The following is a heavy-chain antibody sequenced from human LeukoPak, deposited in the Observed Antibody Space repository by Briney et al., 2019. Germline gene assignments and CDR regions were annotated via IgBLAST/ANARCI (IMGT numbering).Heavy chain of an antibody. CDR2: ISSSSSYI. V-gene: IGHV3-21*01. CDR1: GFTFSSYS. D-gene: IGHD4-17*01. Sequence: GGSLRLSCAASGFTFSSYSMNWVRQAPGKGLEWVSSISSSSSYIYYADSVKGRFTISRDNAENSLYLQMNSLRAEDTAVYYCARVPSTVTTRPDDYWGQGTLVTVSS. J-gene: IGHJ4*02. CDR3: ARVPSTVTTRPDDY.